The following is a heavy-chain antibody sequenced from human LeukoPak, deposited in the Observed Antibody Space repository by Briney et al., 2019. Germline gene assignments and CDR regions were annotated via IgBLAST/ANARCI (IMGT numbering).Heavy chain of an antibody. Sequence: SETLSLTCAVYGGSFSGYYWSWIRQPPGKGLEWIGEINHSGSTNYNPSLKSRVTISVDTSKNQFSLKLSSVTAADTAVYYCARGRGGIARKYDSSTTRYFDLWGRGTLVTVSP. D-gene: IGHD3-22*01. J-gene: IGHJ2*01. CDR2: INHSGST. CDR3: ARGRGGIARKYDSSTTRYFDL. CDR1: GGSFSGYY. V-gene: IGHV4-34*01.